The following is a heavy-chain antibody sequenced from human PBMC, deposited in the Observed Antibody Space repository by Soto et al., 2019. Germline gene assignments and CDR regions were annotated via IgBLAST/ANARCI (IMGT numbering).Heavy chain of an antibody. Sequence: GGSLRLSCAASGFTFSSYWMHWVRQAPGKGLEWVAVISYDGSNKYYADSVKGRFTISRDNSKNTLYLQMNSLRAEDTAVYYCAKDEWGALAAAGFFDYWGQGTLVTVSS. CDR2: ISYDGSNK. CDR1: GFTFSSYW. V-gene: IGHV3-30*18. D-gene: IGHD6-13*01. CDR3: AKDEWGALAAAGFFDY. J-gene: IGHJ4*02.